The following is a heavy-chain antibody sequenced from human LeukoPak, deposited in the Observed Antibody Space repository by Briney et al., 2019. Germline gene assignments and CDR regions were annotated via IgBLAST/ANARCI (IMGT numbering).Heavy chain of an antibody. CDR2: ISAYNGNT. D-gene: IGHD3-10*01. V-gene: IGHV1-18*01. J-gene: IGHJ5*02. CDR1: GYTFPSYG. Sequence: ASVKVSCKASGYTFPSYGISWVRQAPGQGLEWMGWISAYNGNTNYAQKLQGRVTMTTDTSTSTAYMELRSLRSDDTAVYYCARGHSPLLWFGELPDNWFDPWGQGTLVTVSS. CDR3: ARGHSPLLWFGELPDNWFDP.